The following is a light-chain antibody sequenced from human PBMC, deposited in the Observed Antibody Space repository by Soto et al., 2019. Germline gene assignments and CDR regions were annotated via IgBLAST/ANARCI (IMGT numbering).Light chain of an antibody. CDR1: HIGSKR. V-gene: IGLV3-21*02. J-gene: IGLJ2*01. CDR3: QVWDHTSDVV. CDR2: DDS. Sequence: SYVLTQPPSVSVAPGQTARISCGGIHIGSKRVHWYQQKPGQAPMVVVHDDSDRPSGIPERFSGSNSGNTATLTISRVEAGDEADYYCQVWDHTSDVVFGGGTKLTVL.